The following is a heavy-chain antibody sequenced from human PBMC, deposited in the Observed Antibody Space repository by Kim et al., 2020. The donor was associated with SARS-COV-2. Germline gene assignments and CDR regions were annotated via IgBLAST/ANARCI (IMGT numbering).Heavy chain of an antibody. CDR2: ISSNGGST. V-gene: IGHV3-64D*09. CDR1: GFTFSSYA. CDR3: VKGGGAAAGTREFDI. J-gene: IGHJ3*02. D-gene: IGHD6-13*01. Sequence: GGSLRLSCSASGFTFSSYAMHWVRQAPGKGLEYVSAISSNGGSTYYADSVKGRFTISRDNSKNTLYLQMSSLRAEDTAVYYCVKGGGAAAGTREFDIWGQGTMVTVSS.